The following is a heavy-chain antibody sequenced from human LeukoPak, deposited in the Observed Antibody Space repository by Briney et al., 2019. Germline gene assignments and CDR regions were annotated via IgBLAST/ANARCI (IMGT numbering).Heavy chain of an antibody. V-gene: IGHV4-34*01. J-gene: IGHJ4*02. CDR2: INHSGST. Sequence: SETLSLTCAVYGGSFSGYYWSWIRQPPGKGLEWIGEINHSGSTNYNPSLKSRVTISVDTSKNQFSLKLSSVTAADTAVYYCASAGYYYGSGSYPADFDYWGQGTLVTVSS. CDR3: ASAGYYYGSGSYPADFDY. D-gene: IGHD3-10*01. CDR1: GGSFSGYY.